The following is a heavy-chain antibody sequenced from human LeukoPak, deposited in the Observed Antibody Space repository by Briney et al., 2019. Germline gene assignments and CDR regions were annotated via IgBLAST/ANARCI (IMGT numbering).Heavy chain of an antibody. CDR1: GYSISSGYY. CDR3: ARQWFGESPFRYFDL. CDR2: IYHSGST. Sequence: SETLSLTCTVSGYSISSGYYWGWIRQPPGKGLEWIGSIYHSGSTYYNPSLKSRVTISVDTSKNQFSLKLSSVTAADTAVYYCARQWFGESPFRYFDLWGRGTLVTVSS. D-gene: IGHD3-10*01. V-gene: IGHV4-38-2*02. J-gene: IGHJ2*01.